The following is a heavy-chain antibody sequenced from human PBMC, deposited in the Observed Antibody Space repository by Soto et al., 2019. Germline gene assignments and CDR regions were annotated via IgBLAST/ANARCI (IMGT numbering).Heavy chain of an antibody. V-gene: IGHV4-4*02. D-gene: IGHD1-7*01. CDR3: ASRDPGTSVDY. CDR2: IYRTGST. J-gene: IGHJ4*02. CDR1: GGSFTSNNW. Sequence: TLSLTCAVSGGSFTSNNWWTGVRQPPGQGLEWIGEIYRTGSTNYNPSLKSRVTISLDKSENQFSLKVTSLTAADTAVYYCASRDPGTSVDYWGQGTLVTVSS.